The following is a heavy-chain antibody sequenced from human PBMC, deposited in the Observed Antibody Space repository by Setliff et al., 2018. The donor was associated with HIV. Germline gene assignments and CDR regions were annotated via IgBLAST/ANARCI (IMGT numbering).Heavy chain of an antibody. D-gene: IGHD1-1*01. V-gene: IGHV3-23*01. CDR3: ARHTTIYTPLDL. J-gene: IGHJ4*02. CDR2: ISGSGGST. CDR1: GFTFSSYA. Sequence: PGGSLRLSCAASGFTFSSYAMSWVRQAPGKGLEWVSTISGSGGSTYYADSVKGRFTISRDNSKNTLYLQMNSLRAEDTAVYYCARHTTIYTPLDLWGQGTLVTVSS.